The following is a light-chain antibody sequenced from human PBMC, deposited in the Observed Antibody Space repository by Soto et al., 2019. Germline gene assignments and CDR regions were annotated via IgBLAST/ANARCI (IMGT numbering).Light chain of an antibody. Sequence: QSVLTQPASVSGSPGQSITISCTGTCSDVGAYNYVSWYQQHPGKAPKLMIYAVSNRPSGVSNRFSGSKSGNTASLTISGLQAEDEADYYCSSYTRSTAPYVFGTGTKVTVL. CDR2: AVS. V-gene: IGLV2-14*01. CDR3: SSYTRSTAPYV. J-gene: IGLJ1*01. CDR1: CSDVGAYNY.